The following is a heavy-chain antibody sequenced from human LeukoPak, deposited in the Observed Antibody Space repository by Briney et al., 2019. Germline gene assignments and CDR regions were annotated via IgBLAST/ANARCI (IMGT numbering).Heavy chain of an antibody. CDR2: IWYDGSNK. J-gene: IGHJ6*04. CDR3: ARHIVVVPAATSGMDV. D-gene: IGHD2-2*01. CDR1: IFTFSSYG. Sequence: GRSLRLSCAASIFTFSSYGIHWVRQAPGKGLEWVAVIWYDGSNKYYADSVKGRFTLSRDNSKNTLYLQMNSLRAEDTAVYYCARHIVVVPAATSGMDVWGKGTTVTVSS. V-gene: IGHV3-33*01.